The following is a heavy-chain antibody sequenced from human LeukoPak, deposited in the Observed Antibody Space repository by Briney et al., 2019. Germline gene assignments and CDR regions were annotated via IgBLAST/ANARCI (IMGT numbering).Heavy chain of an antibody. V-gene: IGHV4-59*08. CDR2: IYYSGST. CDR1: GGSISSYY. J-gene: IGHJ5*02. CDR3: ARTEYRKEGWFDP. D-gene: IGHD6-6*01. Sequence: SETLSLTCTVSGGSISSYYWSWIRQPPGKGLEWIGYIYYSGSTNYNPSLKSRVTISVDTSKNQFSLKLSSVTATDTAVYYCARTEYRKEGWFDPWGQGTLVTVSS.